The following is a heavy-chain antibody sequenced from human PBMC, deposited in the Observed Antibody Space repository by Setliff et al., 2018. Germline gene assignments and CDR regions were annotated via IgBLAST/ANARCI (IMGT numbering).Heavy chain of an antibody. CDR2: IDPRDDFT. Sequence: ASVKVSCKASGYSFSDFYIHWVRQVPGEGLESLGRIDPRDDFTVYAERFKDRLTITAETSTDTSYMEMSSLRFEDTAVYYCAIDYGPTGTPYHWGQGTLVTVSS. J-gene: IGHJ4*02. V-gene: IGHV1-69-2*01. D-gene: IGHD1-1*01. CDR3: AIDYGPTGTPYH. CDR1: GYSFSDFY.